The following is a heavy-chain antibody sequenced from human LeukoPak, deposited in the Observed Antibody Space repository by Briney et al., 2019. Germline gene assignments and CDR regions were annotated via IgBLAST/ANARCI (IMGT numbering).Heavy chain of an antibody. CDR3: ARDRGIAARPNAHDAFDI. Sequence: ASVKVSCKASGYTFTSYYMHWVRQAPGQGLEWMGIINPSGGSTSYAQKFQGRVTMTRDTSTSTVYMELSSLRSEDTAVYYCARDRGIAARPNAHDAFDIWGQGTMVTVSS. CDR2: INPSGGST. D-gene: IGHD6-6*01. CDR1: GYTFTSYY. J-gene: IGHJ3*02. V-gene: IGHV1-46*01.